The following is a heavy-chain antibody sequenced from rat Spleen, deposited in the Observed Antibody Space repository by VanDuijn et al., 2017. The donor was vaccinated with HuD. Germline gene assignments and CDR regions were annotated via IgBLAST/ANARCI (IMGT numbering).Heavy chain of an antibody. V-gene: IGHV5-25*01. CDR1: GFTFINYY. Sequence: EVQLVESGGGLVQPGRSMKLSCAASGFTFINYYMAWVRQAPTKGLEWVASISTVGDNTYYRDSVKGRFTISRDNAKSTLYLQMDSLRSEDTATYYCARQRVGRNPFYFDYWGQGVMVTVSS. D-gene: IGHD4-2*01. CDR3: ARQRVGRNPFYFDY. CDR2: ISTVGDNT. J-gene: IGHJ2*01.